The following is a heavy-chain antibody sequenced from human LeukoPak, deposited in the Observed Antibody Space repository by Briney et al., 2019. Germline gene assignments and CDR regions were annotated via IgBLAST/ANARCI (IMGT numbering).Heavy chain of an antibody. CDR1: GGSFSSYY. Sequence: PSETLSLTCAVYGGSFSSYYWSWIRQPPGKGLEWIGYIYYSGSTNYNPSLKSRVTISVDTSKNQFSLKLSSVTAADTAVYYCARTIAAAGTTAVGYYYYYMDVWGKGTTVTVSS. V-gene: IGHV4-59*01. CDR2: IYYSGST. CDR3: ARTIAAAGTTAVGYYYYYMDV. J-gene: IGHJ6*03. D-gene: IGHD6-13*01.